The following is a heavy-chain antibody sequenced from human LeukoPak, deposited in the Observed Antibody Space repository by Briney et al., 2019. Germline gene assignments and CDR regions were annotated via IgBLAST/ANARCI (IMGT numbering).Heavy chain of an antibody. J-gene: IGHJ5*02. D-gene: IGHD2-21*02. Sequence: ASVKVSCKTSGYTFTDYYIHWGRQARGQGLEWMGWINPNTIVTNYAQKFRGRVTMTRDTAINTVYMYLTSLSSDDTAVYYCVRGDEGIDVTGGPSESWGQGTLVTVSS. V-gene: IGHV1-2*02. CDR3: VRGDEGIDVTGGPSES. CDR2: INPNTIVT. CDR1: GYTFTDYY.